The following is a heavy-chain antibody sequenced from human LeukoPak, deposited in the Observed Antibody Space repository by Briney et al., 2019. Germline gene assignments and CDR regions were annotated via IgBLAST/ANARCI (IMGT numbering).Heavy chain of an antibody. J-gene: IGHJ4*02. CDR2: ISSSSSYI. CDR1: GFTFSSYS. Sequence: PGGSLRLSCAASGFTFSSYSMNWVRQTPGKGLEWVSSISSSSSYIYYADSVKGRFTISRDSAKNSLYLQMNSLRAEDTAVYYCARPMEGYSGSGSWYFDYWGQGTLVTVSS. CDR3: ARPMEGYSGSGSWYFDY. V-gene: IGHV3-21*01. D-gene: IGHD3-10*01.